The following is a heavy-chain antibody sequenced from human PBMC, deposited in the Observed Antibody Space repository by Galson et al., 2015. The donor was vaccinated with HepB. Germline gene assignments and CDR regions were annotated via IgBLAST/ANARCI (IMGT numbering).Heavy chain of an antibody. D-gene: IGHD3-10*01. CDR3: ARDQRGVVAHSYYYYYYMDV. Sequence: SLRLSCAASGFTFSSYWMSWVRQAPGKGLEWVANIKQDGSEKYYVDSVKGRFTISRDNAKNSLYLQMNSLRAEDTAVYYCARDQRGVVAHSYYYYYYMDVWGKGTTVTVSS. V-gene: IGHV3-7*03. CDR2: IKQDGSEK. CDR1: GFTFSSYW. J-gene: IGHJ6*03.